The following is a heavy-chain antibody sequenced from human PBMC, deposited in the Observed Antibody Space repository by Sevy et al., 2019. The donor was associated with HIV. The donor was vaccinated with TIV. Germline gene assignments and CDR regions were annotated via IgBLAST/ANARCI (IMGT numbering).Heavy chain of an antibody. J-gene: IGHJ4*02. CDR2: IRSETYGETT. V-gene: IGHV3-49*03. D-gene: IGHD2-21*02. CDR1: GFTFGDYA. CDR3: ARRASRVYGDHLNLY. Sequence: GGSLRLSCTASGFTFGDYAMSWFRQAPGRGLEWVGSIRSETYGETTEYAASVKGRFTVSRDDSKSIVYLQMNSLKTEDTAVYYCARRASRVYGDHLNLYWGQGTLVTVSS.